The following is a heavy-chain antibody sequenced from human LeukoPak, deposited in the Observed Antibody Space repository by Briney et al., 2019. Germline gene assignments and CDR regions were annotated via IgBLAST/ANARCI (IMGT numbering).Heavy chain of an antibody. CDR3: VWNSEHYFDF. CDR2: IKNKGEGETT. V-gene: IGHV3-15*01. Sequence: PGGPLRLSCAASGFTFTNAWMSWVRQAPGKGLEWVGRIKNKGEGETTDYAAPVKGRFTISRDDSENTLFLRMHSLETEDTALYYCVWNSEHYFDFWGQGSLVTVSS. D-gene: IGHD1-7*01. CDR1: GFTFTNAW. J-gene: IGHJ4*02.